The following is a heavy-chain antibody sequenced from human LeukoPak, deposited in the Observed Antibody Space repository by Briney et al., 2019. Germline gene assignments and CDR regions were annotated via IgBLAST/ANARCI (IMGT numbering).Heavy chain of an antibody. CDR1: GFTFGSYS. CDR3: ARGRRRSYYYGSGSYLRPIYYMDV. V-gene: IGHV3-21*01. J-gene: IGHJ6*03. CDR2: ISSSSSYI. D-gene: IGHD3-10*01. Sequence: GGYLRLSCAASGFTFGSYSMNWVRQAPGKGLEWVSSISSSSSYIYYADSVKGRFTISRDNAKNSLYLQMNSLRAEDTAVYYCARGRRRSYYYGSGSYLRPIYYMDVWGKGTTVTISS.